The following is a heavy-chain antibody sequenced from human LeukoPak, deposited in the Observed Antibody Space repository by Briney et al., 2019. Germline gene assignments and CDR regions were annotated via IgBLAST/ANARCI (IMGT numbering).Heavy chain of an antibody. V-gene: IGHV3-69-1*01. CDR1: GGSISSSSYY. J-gene: IGHJ4*02. CDR2: ISSSSYI. D-gene: IGHD3-10*01. Sequence: ETLSLTCTVSGGSISSSSYYWGWIRQPPGKGLEWVSSISSSSYIYYADSVKGRFTISRDNAKNSLYLQMNSLRAEDTAVYYCARDLGPRPGQLAEEGYWGQGTLVTVSS. CDR3: ARDLGPRPGQLAEEGY.